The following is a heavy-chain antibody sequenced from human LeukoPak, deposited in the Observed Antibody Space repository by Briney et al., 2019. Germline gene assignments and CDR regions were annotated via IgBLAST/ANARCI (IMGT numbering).Heavy chain of an antibody. V-gene: IGHV3-23*01. CDR1: GFTFSSHS. D-gene: IGHD5/OR15-5a*01. CDR2: ISDTGGST. J-gene: IGHJ4*02. CDR3: ARVRDVYGQFDY. Sequence: GGSLRLSCAASGFTFSSHSMSWIRQAPGKGLEWVSAISDTGGSTYYADSVKGRFTISRDNSKNTLYLQMDSLRAEDTAVYYCARVRDVYGQFDYWGQGTLVTVSS.